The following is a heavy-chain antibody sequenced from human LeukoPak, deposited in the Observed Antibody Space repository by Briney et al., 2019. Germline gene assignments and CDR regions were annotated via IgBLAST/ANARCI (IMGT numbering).Heavy chain of an antibody. CDR1: GGTFSSYA. J-gene: IGHJ3*02. V-gene: IGHV1-69*01. CDR2: IIPIFGTA. Sequence: SVKVSCKASGGTFSSYAISWVRQAPGQGREWMGGIIPIFGTANYAQKFQGRVTITADESTSTAYMELSSLRSEDTAVYYCARDLGSSGVDAFDIWGQGTMVTVSS. CDR3: ARDLGSSGVDAFDI. D-gene: IGHD6-19*01.